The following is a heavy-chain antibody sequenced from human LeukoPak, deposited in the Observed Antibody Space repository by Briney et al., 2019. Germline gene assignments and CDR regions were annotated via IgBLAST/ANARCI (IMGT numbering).Heavy chain of an antibody. CDR2: IYTSGST. CDR1: GGSISSYY. Sequence: SETLSLTCTVSGGSISSYYWSWIRQPAGKGLEWIGRIYTSGSTNYNPSLKSRVTMSVDTSKNQFSLKLSSVTAADTAVYYCARRARENRAYYFDYWGLGTLVTVSS. CDR3: ARRARENRAYYFDY. V-gene: IGHV4-4*07. J-gene: IGHJ4*02.